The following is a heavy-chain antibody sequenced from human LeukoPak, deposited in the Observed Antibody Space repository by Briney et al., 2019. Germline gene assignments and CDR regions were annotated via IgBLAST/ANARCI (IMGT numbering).Heavy chain of an antibody. CDR1: GFTFRSYA. Sequence: GGSLRLSCAASGFTFRSYAMNWVRQAPGKGLEWVSSISGSGDSTYYADSVKGRFTISRDNAKNSLYLQMNSLRAEDTAVYYCARDLSIAVAEYDYWGQGTLVTVSS. CDR2: ISGSGDST. D-gene: IGHD6-19*01. CDR3: ARDLSIAVAEYDY. J-gene: IGHJ4*02. V-gene: IGHV3-23*01.